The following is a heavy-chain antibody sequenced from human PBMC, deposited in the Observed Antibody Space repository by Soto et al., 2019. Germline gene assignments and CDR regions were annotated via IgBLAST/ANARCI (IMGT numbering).Heavy chain of an antibody. CDR2: ISAYNGNT. V-gene: IGHV1-18*01. CDR1: GYTFTSYG. Sequence: DLVKVSCKASGYTFTSYGISWVRQAPGQGLEWMGWISAYNGNTNYAQKLQGRVTMTTDTSTSTAYMELRSLRSDDTAVYYCARDIVVVTATRRYYYGMDVWGQGTTVTVSS. D-gene: IGHD2-21*02. J-gene: IGHJ6*02. CDR3: ARDIVVVTATRRYYYGMDV.